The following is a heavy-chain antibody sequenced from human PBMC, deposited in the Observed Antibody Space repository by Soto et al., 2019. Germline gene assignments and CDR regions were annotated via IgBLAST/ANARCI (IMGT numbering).Heavy chain of an antibody. CDR2: IWSNGRNT. CDR1: GLTFSCCG. Sequence: QVQLVESGGGVVQPGGSLRLSCAASGLTFSCCGMHWVRQAPGKGLEWVAVIWSNGRNTYYADSVKGRFTFSRDNSKNTLYLQMNSLGAEDTAVYYCVRVRAPFDAFDIWGQGTMVTVSS. J-gene: IGHJ3*02. CDR3: VRVRAPFDAFDI. V-gene: IGHV3-33*01.